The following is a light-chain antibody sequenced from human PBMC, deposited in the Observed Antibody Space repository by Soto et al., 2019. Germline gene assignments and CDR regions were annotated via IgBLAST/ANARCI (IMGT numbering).Light chain of an antibody. Sequence: QSVLSQAASVSGSPGQSITISCTGTSSDIGGYNSVSWYQQHPGRAPRLIIYEVTNRPSGVSNRFSASKSGNTASLTISGLQAEDEADYYCTSYTPIVTLGSVFGTGTRSPS. CDR1: SSDIGGYNS. CDR2: EVT. V-gene: IGLV2-14*01. CDR3: TSYTPIVTLGSV. J-gene: IGLJ1*01.